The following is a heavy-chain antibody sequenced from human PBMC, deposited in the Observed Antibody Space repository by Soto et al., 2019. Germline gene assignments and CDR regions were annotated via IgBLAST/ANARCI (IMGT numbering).Heavy chain of an antibody. CDR2: IYPGDSDI. Sequence: GESLKISCKGSGYSFSSFWIGWVRQMPGKGLELIGIIYPGDSDIRYSPSFEGQVTMSADRSSSTAYLQWSSLKASDTSMYYCAKHTTYRFYGMDVWGQGTTVTVSS. D-gene: IGHD1-1*01. V-gene: IGHV5-51*01. J-gene: IGHJ6*02. CDR1: GYSFSSFW. CDR3: AKHTTYRFYGMDV.